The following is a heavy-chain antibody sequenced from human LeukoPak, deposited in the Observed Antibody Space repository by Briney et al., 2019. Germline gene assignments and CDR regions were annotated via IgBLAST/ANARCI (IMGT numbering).Heavy chain of an antibody. V-gene: IGHV1-69*04. CDR3: ARESSGFFDY. CDR1: GGTFSSYA. Sequence: SVKVSRKASGGTFSSYAISWVRQAPGQGLEWMGRIIPILGIANYAQKFQGRVTITADKSTSTAYMELSSLRSEDTAVYYCARESSGFFDYWGQGTLVTVSS. CDR2: IIPILGIA. J-gene: IGHJ4*02. D-gene: IGHD3-22*01.